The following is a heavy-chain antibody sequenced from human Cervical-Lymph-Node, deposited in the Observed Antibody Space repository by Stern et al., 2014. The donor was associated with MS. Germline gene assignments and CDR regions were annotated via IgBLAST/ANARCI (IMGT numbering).Heavy chain of an antibody. CDR2: IGAYNVRA. CDR3: ARVHVSVSGSSIDP. CDR1: GYSFSSHG. Sequence: QMQLVQSGAEVKKPGASVTVSCKTTGYSFSSHGIMWVRQAPGEGLEWMGWIGAYNVRANYAQKFQDRVTMTTDTSINTASLELRSLRSDDTAVYYCARVHVSVSGSSIDPWGQGTLVTVSS. V-gene: IGHV1-18*01. D-gene: IGHD1-26*01. J-gene: IGHJ5*02.